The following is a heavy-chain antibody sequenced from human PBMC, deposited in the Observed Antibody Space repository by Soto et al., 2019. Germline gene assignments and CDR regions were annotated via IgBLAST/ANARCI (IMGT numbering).Heavy chain of an antibody. J-gene: IGHJ4*02. CDR3: ATDDGFSDY. CDR2: ITSTSSYI. D-gene: IGHD3-10*01. CDR1: GFTFSNYN. Sequence: EVPLVESGGGLVKPGGSLRLSCAASGFTFSNYNMNWVRQAPGKGLEWVSSITSTSSYIYQADSVKGRFTVSRDNAKNSLYLQMNSLRAEDTAVYYCATDDGFSDYWGQGTLVTVSS. V-gene: IGHV3-21*01.